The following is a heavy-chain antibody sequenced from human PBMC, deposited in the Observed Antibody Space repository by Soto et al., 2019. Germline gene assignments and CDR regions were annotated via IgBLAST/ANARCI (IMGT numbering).Heavy chain of an antibody. CDR1: GFTFSSYA. CDR2: ISGSGGST. Sequence: EVQLLESGGGLVQPGGSLRLSCAASGFTFSSYAMSWVRQAPGKGLEWVSAISGSGGSTYYADSVKGRSTISRDNSKNTLYLQMNSLRAADTAVYYCARRSSGWYFAYWGQGALVTVSS. D-gene: IGHD6-19*01. CDR3: ARRSSGWYFAY. J-gene: IGHJ4*02. V-gene: IGHV3-23*01.